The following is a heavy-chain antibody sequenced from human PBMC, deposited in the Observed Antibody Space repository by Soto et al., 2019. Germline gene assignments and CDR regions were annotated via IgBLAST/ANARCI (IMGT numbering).Heavy chain of an antibody. CDR3: AKEVGGKQQLVPLGY. Sequence: PGGSLRLSCAASGFTFSSYGMHWVRQAPGKGLEWVAVISYDGSNKYYADSVKGRFTISRDNSKNTLYLQMNSLRAEDTAVYYCAKEVGGKQQLVPLGYWGQGTLVTVSS. D-gene: IGHD6-13*01. CDR2: ISYDGSNK. V-gene: IGHV3-30*18. CDR1: GFTFSSYG. J-gene: IGHJ4*02.